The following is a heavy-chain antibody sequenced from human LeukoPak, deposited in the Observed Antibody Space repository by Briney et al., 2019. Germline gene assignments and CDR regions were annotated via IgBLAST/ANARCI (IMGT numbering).Heavy chain of an antibody. V-gene: IGHV4-39*07. J-gene: IGHJ4*02. D-gene: IGHD3-10*01. CDR2: IYHSGST. CDR3: ARGITMVRGVINYFDY. CDR1: GGSISSSSYY. Sequence: PSETLSLTCTVSGGSISSSSYYWGWIRQPPGKGLEWIGEIYHSGSTNYNPSLKSRVTISVDKSKNQFSLKLSSVTAADTAVYYCARGITMVRGVINYFDYWGQGTLVTVSS.